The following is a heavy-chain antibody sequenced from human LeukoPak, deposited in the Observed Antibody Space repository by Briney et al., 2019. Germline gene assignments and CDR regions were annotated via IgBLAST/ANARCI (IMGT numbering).Heavy chain of an antibody. CDR3: ASLSSIFVAVTEWGY. CDR1: GYTFTGYY. D-gene: IGHD6-19*01. V-gene: IGHV1-2*02. J-gene: IGHJ4*02. CDR2: INPNSGGT. Sequence: GASVKVSCKASGYTFTGYYMHWVRQAPGQGLEWMGWINPNSGGTNYAQKFQGRVTMTRDTSISTAYMELSRLRSDDTAVYYCASLSSIFVAVTEWGYWGQGTLVTVSS.